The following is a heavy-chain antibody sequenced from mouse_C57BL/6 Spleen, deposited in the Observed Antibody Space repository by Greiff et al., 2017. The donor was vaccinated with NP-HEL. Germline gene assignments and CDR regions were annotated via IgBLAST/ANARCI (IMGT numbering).Heavy chain of an antibody. CDR2: IDPSDSET. V-gene: IGHV1-52*01. Sequence: VKLQQPGAELVRPGSSVKLSCKASGYTFTSYWMHWVKQRPIQGLEWIGNIDPSDSETHYNQKFKDKATLTVDKSSSTAYMQLSSLTSEDSSVYYCARLYQAMDYWGQGTSVTVSS. D-gene: IGHD2-3*01. CDR3: ARLYQAMDY. J-gene: IGHJ4*01. CDR1: GYTFTSYW.